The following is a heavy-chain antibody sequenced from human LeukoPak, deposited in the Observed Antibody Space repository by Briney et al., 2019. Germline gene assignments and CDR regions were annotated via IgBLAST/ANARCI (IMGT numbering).Heavy chain of an antibody. CDR2: INHSGST. D-gene: IGHD3-10*01. J-gene: IGHJ5*02. CDR1: GGSFSGYY. CDR3: ARRAPGWFGEFRWSDP. V-gene: IGHV4-34*01. Sequence: SETLSLTCAVYGGSFSGYYWSWIRQPPGKGLEWIGEINHSGSTNYNPSLKSRVTISVDTSKNQFSLKLSSVTAADTAVYYCARRAPGWFGEFRWSDPWGQGTLVTVSS.